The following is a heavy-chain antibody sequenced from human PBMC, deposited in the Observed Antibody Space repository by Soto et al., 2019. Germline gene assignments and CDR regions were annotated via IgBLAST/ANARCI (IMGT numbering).Heavy chain of an antibody. CDR2: INHSGST. Sequence: SETLSLTCAVYGGSFSGYYWSWIRQPPGKGLEWIGEINHSGSTNYNPSLKSRVTISVDTSKNQFSLKLSSVTAADTAVYYCARDLRFLEWSYFDYWGQGTLVTVSS. CDR1: GGSFSGYY. V-gene: IGHV4-34*01. J-gene: IGHJ4*02. D-gene: IGHD3-3*01. CDR3: ARDLRFLEWSYFDY.